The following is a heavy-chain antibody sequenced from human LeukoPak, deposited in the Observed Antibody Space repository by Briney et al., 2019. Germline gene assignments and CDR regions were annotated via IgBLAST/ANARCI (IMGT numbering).Heavy chain of an antibody. D-gene: IGHD2-8*01. J-gene: IGHJ4*02. CDR2: IYTSGST. CDR3: ARDEMGRAGRLVY. CDR1: GGSISSSSYY. V-gene: IGHV4-61*02. Sequence: PSETLSLTCTVSGGSISSSSYYWGWIRQPAGKGLEWIGRIYTSGSTNYNPSLKSRVTMSVDTSKNQFSLKLSSVTAADTAVYYCARDEMGRAGRLVYWGQGTLVTVSS.